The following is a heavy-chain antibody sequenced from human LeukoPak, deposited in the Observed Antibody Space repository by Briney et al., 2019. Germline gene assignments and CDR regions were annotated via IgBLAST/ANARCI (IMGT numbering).Heavy chain of an antibody. Sequence: SETLSHTCTVSGGSISSYYWSWIRQPAGKGLEWIGRIYTSGSTNYNPSLKSRVTISVDKSKNQFSLKLSSVTAADTAVYYCARSRADDYMPRDWGQGTLVTVSS. CDR2: IYTSGST. J-gene: IGHJ4*02. CDR3: ARSRADDYMPRD. D-gene: IGHD4-11*01. CDR1: GGSISSYY. V-gene: IGHV4-4*07.